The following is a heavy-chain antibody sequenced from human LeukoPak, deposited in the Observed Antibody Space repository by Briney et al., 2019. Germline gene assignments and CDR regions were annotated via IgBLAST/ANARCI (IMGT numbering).Heavy chain of an antibody. CDR2: INAGNGNT. J-gene: IGHJ5*02. D-gene: IGHD3-22*01. CDR1: GYTFTSYA. CDR3: ARAYYYDSNTNWFDP. Sequence: ASVKVSCKASGYTFTSYAMHWVRQAPGQRLEWMGWINAGNGNTKYSQKFQGRVTITRDTSASTAYMELSSLRSEDTAVYYCARAYYYDSNTNWFDPWGQGTLVTVSS. V-gene: IGHV1-3*01.